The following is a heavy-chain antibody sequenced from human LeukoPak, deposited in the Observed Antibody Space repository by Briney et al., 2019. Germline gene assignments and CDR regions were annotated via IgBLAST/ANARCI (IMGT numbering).Heavy chain of an antibody. CDR1: GDSVSSNSAT. V-gene: IGHV6-1*01. CDR3: ARSAAGTLDY. D-gene: IGHD6-13*01. Sequence: SQTLSLTCVISGDSVSSNSATWNWIRQSPLRGLEWLGRTYYKSKWYSEYAISVKSRITINPDTSKNQFSLHLNSVTPEDTAVYYCARSAAGTLDYWGQGTLVTVSS. CDR2: TYYKSKWYS. J-gene: IGHJ4*02.